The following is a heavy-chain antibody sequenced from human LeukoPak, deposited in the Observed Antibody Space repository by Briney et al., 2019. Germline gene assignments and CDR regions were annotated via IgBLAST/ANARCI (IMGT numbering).Heavy chain of an antibody. Sequence: SETLSLTCAVYGGSFSGYHWSWIRQPPGKGLEWIGEINHSGSTNYNPSLKSRVTISVDTSKNQFSPKLSSVTAADTAVYYCASSRGYVWGSYRPFDYWGQGTLVTVSS. CDR3: ASSRGYVWGSYRPFDY. CDR1: GGSFSGYH. CDR2: INHSGST. D-gene: IGHD3-16*02. J-gene: IGHJ4*02. V-gene: IGHV4-34*01.